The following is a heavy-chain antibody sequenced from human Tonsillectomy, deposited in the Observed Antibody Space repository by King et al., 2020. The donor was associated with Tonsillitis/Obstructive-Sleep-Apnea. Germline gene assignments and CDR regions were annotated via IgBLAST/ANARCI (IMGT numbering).Heavy chain of an antibody. CDR3: AKDELQFCSSTSCYLIDY. Sequence: VKLVESGGGVVKPGRSLRLSCAASGFSFETFGMHWVRQAQGKGLEWLAVTSYDGSNKYYADSVKGRFTISRDTAKNTLYLQMNSLTTEDTAVYYCAKDELQFCSSTSCYLIDYWGQGTLFTVSS. CDR1: GFSFETFG. J-gene: IGHJ4*02. CDR2: TSYDGSNK. V-gene: IGHV3-30*18. D-gene: IGHD2-2*01.